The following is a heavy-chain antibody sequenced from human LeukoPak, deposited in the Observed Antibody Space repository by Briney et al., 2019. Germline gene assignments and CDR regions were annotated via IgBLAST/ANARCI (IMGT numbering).Heavy chain of an antibody. J-gene: IGHJ4*02. V-gene: IGHV3-53*01. Sequence: GGSLRLSCAASGFTVSSNYMSWVRQAPGKGLEWVSVIYSGGSAYYADSVKGRFTISRDNSKNTLYLQMNSLRAEDTAVYYCAREIIQLPGYFDYWGQGTLVTVSS. CDR3: AREIIQLPGYFDY. CDR1: GFTVSSNY. D-gene: IGHD5-18*01. CDR2: IYSGGSA.